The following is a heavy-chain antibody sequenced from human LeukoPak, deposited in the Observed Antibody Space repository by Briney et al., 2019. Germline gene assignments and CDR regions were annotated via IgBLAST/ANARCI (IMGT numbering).Heavy chain of an antibody. Sequence: GGSLRLSCAASGLTVSSSYMSWVRQAPGKGLEWVSVIYSGGGTYYADSVKGRFTISRDNSKNTVFLQMNSLRAEDTAIYYCASSTMNPPGYFRHRGQGTLVTVSS. CDR3: ASSTMNPPGYFRH. CDR2: IYSGGGT. V-gene: IGHV3-53*01. CDR1: GLTVSSSY. J-gene: IGHJ1*01.